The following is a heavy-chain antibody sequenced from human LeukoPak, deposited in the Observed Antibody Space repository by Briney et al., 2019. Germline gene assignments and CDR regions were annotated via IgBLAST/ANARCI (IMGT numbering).Heavy chain of an antibody. CDR3: ATPTVTTLYYGMDV. Sequence: SVKVSCKASGGTFSSYAISWVRQAPGQGLEWMGGIIPIFGTANYAQKFQGRVTMTEDTSTDTAYMELSSLRSEDTAVYYCATPTVTTLYYGMDVWGQGTTVTVSS. J-gene: IGHJ6*02. CDR1: GGTFSSYA. V-gene: IGHV1-69*06. CDR2: IIPIFGTA. D-gene: IGHD4-17*01.